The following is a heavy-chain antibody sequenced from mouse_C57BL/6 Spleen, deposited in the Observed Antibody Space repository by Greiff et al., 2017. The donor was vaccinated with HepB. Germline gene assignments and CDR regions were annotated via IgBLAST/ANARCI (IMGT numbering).Heavy chain of an antibody. V-gene: IGHV1-19*01. Sequence: EVQGVESGPVLVKPGASVKMSCKASGYTFTDYYMNWVKQSHGKSLEWIGVINPYNGGTSYNQKFKGKATLTVDKSSSTAYMELNSLTSEDSAVYYCARRNGYYYFDYWGQGTTLTVSS. CDR1: GYTFTDYY. CDR3: ARRNGYYYFDY. CDR2: INPYNGGT. D-gene: IGHD2-2*01. J-gene: IGHJ2*01.